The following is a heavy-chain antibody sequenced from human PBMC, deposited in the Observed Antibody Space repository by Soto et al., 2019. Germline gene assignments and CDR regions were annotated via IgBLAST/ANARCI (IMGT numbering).Heavy chain of an antibody. Sequence: EVQLVESGGGLVQPGGSLRLSCAASGFTFSSYWMYWVRQAPGKGPEWVSHMNNDGSYTIYAESVKGRFTFSRDNAKNTLYLQMNSLRAEDTAVYYCVRGGYMHACDIWGQGTMVTVSS. CDR2: MNNDGSYT. J-gene: IGHJ3*02. D-gene: IGHD6-13*01. CDR1: GFTFSSYW. CDR3: VRGGYMHACDI. V-gene: IGHV3-74*01.